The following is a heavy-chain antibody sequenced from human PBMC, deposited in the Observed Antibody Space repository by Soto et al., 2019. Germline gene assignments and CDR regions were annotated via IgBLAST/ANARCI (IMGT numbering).Heavy chain of an antibody. D-gene: IGHD2-21*02. Sequence: QVQLVQSGAEVKKPGSSVKVSCKASGGTFSSYTISWVRQAPGQALEWMGRIIPILGIANYAQKFQGRVKSTAHKATSTAYMELSSPSSEDMAVYYCERRHGDSPGWYFDLWGRGTLVTVSS. J-gene: IGHJ2*01. V-gene: IGHV1-69*02. CDR1: GGTFSSYT. CDR2: IIPILGIA. CDR3: ERRHGDSPGWYFDL.